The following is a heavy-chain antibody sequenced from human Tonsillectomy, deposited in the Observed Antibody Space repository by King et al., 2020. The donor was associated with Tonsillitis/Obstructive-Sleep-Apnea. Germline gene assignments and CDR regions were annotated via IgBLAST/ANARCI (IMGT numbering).Heavy chain of an antibody. Sequence: QLVQSGAEVKKPGASVRVFCKASGYTFTSYYMHWVRQAPGQGLEWMGIINPSAGSTTYAQEFQGRVTMTRDTSTSTVYMDLSSLRSEDTAVYYCARGPKVVPDAITDYWGQGTLVTVSS. D-gene: IGHD2-2*02. V-gene: IGHV1-46*01. CDR1: GYTFTSYY. J-gene: IGHJ4*02. CDR3: ARGPKVVPDAITDY. CDR2: INPSAGST.